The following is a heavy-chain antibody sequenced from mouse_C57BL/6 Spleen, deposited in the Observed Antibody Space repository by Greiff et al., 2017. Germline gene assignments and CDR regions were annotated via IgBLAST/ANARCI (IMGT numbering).Heavy chain of an antibody. V-gene: IGHV1-55*01. Sequence: QVQLQQPGAELVKPGASVKISCKASGYTFTSYWITWVKQRPGQGLEWIGDIYPGSGSTNYNEKFKSKATLTVDTSSSTAYMQLSSLTSEDSAVYYCARWVSGRAWFAYWGQGTLVTVSA. D-gene: IGHD3-1*01. CDR3: ARWVSGRAWFAY. J-gene: IGHJ3*01. CDR2: IYPGSGST. CDR1: GYTFTSYW.